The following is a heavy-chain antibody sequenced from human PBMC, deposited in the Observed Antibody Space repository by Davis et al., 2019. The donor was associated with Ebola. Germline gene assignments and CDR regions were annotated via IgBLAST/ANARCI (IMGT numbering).Heavy chain of an antibody. D-gene: IGHD2-21*01. J-gene: IGHJ4*02. CDR1: GFTFSNYG. CDR3: TSASDFDS. CDR2: ISGTTVAM. Sequence: GGSLRLSCAASGFTFSNYGMNWVRQAPGKGLEWVAYISGTTVAMYYADSVKGRFIISRDNAKNSLYLQMKSLRDEDTAIYYCTSASDFDSWGQGTLVTVSS. V-gene: IGHV3-48*02.